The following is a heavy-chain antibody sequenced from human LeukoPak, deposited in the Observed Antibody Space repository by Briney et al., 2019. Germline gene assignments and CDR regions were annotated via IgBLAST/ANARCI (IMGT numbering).Heavy chain of an antibody. CDR2: INHSGST. CDR1: GFTFSSYG. J-gene: IGHJ4*02. Sequence: PGGSLRLSCAASGFTFSSYGMSWIRQPPGKGLEWIGEINHSGSTNYNPSLKSRVTISVDTSKNQFSLKLSSVTAADTAVYYCARRENIETAANFDYWGQGTLVTVSS. D-gene: IGHD2/OR15-2a*01. CDR3: ARRENIETAANFDY. V-gene: IGHV4-34*01.